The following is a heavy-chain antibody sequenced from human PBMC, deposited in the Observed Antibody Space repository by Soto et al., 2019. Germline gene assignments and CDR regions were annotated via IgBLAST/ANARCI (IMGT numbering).Heavy chain of an antibody. CDR3: ARSVGGSNVNFDY. CDR2: MNPDSGNT. D-gene: IGHD3-10*01. Sequence: QVQLVQSGAEVRTPGASVKVSCKASGYTFTSYDINWVRQATGQGPEWMGWMNPDSGNTGYVQKFQGIVTMTRNTAISTAYMELSSLRSEDTAVYYCARSVGGSNVNFDYWGQGTLVTVSS. J-gene: IGHJ4*02. CDR1: GYTFTSYD. V-gene: IGHV1-8*01.